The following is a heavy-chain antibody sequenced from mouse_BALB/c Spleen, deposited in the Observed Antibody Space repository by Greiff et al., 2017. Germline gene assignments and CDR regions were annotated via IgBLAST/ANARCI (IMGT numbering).Heavy chain of an antibody. CDR1: GFNIKDTY. D-gene: IGHD2-4*01. CDR3: ASDYDLSMDY. J-gene: IGHJ4*01. CDR2: IDPANGNT. Sequence: VHVKQSGAELVKPGASVKLSCTASGFNIKDTYMHWVKQRPEQGLEWIGRIDPANGNTKYDPKFQGKATITADTSSNTAYLQLSSLTSEDTAVYYCASDYDLSMDYWGQGTSVTVSS. V-gene: IGHV14-3*02.